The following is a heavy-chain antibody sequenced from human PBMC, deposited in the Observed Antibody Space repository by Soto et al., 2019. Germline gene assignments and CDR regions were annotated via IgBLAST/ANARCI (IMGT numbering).Heavy chain of an antibody. CDR3: ARDMDCSSTSCYAHDAFDI. CDR1: GFTFSDYY. D-gene: IGHD2-2*01. J-gene: IGHJ3*02. Sequence: GGSLRLSCAASGFTFSDYYMSWIRQAPGKGLEWVSYISCGSSYTNYADSVKGRFTISRDNAKNSLYLQMNSPRAGDTAVYYCARDMDCSSTSCYAHDAFDIWGQGTMVTVSS. CDR2: ISCGSSYT. V-gene: IGHV3-11*06.